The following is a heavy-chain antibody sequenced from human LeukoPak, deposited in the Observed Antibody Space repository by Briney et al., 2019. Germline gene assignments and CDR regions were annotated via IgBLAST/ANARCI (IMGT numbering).Heavy chain of an antibody. J-gene: IGHJ6*03. D-gene: IGHD3-10*01. CDR3: ARDPLHFGDYYYYMDV. Sequence: YPSETLSLTCTVSGGSISSSSYYWGWIRQPPGKGLEWIGSIYYSGSTYYNPSLKSRVTISVDTSKNQFSLKLSSVTAADTAVYYCARDPLHFGDYYYYMDVWGKGTTVTVSS. V-gene: IGHV4-39*07. CDR1: GGSISSSSYY. CDR2: IYYSGST.